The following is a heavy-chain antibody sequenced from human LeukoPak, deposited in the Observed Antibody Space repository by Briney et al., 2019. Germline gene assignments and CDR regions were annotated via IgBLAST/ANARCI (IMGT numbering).Heavy chain of an antibody. V-gene: IGHV4-31*03. CDR2: IYYSGTT. Sequence: SETLSVTCTVSGGSIISGGYYWSWIRQHPGKGLEWIGYIYYSGTTYYNPSLKSRVTISVDTSNNQFSLKVTSVTAADTAVYYCAKSGDGYNFDYWGQGTLVTVSS. J-gene: IGHJ4*02. CDR1: GGSIISGGYY. CDR3: AKSGDGYNFDY. D-gene: IGHD5-24*01.